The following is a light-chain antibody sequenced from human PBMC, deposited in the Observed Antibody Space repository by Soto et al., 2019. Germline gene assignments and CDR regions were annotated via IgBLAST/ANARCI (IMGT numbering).Light chain of an antibody. Sequence: QSALTQPRSVSGSPGQSVTISCTGTSSDVGDYNYVSWYQQYPGKAPKLVIYDVSKRPSGVPDRFSGSKSGNTASLTISGLQAEDEADYCCCSFAGSYTVWVFGGGTKLTVL. J-gene: IGLJ3*02. CDR1: SSDVGDYNY. CDR3: CSFAGSYTVWV. V-gene: IGLV2-11*01. CDR2: DVS.